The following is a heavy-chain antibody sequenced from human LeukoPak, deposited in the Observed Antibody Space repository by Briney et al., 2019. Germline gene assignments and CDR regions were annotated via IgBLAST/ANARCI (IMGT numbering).Heavy chain of an antibody. D-gene: IGHD4-17*01. CDR1: GGSISSYY. CDR3: ARGLITVTTSDAFDI. Sequence: PETLSLTCTVSGGSISSYYWSWIRQPAGKGLEWIGRIYTSGSTNYNPSLKSRVTMSVDTSKNQFSLKLSSVTAADTAVYYCARGLITVTTSDAFDIWGQGTMVTVSS. CDR2: IYTSGST. V-gene: IGHV4-4*07. J-gene: IGHJ3*02.